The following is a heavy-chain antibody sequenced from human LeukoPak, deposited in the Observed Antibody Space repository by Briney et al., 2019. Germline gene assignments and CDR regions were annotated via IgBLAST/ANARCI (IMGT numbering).Heavy chain of an antibody. CDR3: AKPLCSYYLDY. CDR2: ISYDGSNK. CDR1: GFTFSSYG. Sequence: GGSLRLSCAASGFTFSSYGMHWVRQAPGKGLEWVAVISYDGSNKYYTDSVKGRFTISRDNSKNTLYLQMNSLRAEGTAVYYCAKPLCSYYLDYWGQGTLVTVSS. V-gene: IGHV3-30*18. J-gene: IGHJ4*02. D-gene: IGHD3-10*01.